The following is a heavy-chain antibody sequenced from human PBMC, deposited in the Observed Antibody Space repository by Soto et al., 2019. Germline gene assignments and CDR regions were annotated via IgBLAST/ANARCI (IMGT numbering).Heavy chain of an antibody. J-gene: IGHJ4*02. CDR2: ISYDGSNK. D-gene: IGHD3-22*01. CDR3: ARTTLSGYYYLDY. CDR1: GFPFISYA. Sequence: VGSLRLCCAASGFPFISYAMHWVRQDPGKGLEWVAVISYDGSNKYYADSVKGRFTISRDNSKNTLYLQMNSLRAEDTAVYYCARTTLSGYYYLDYWGQGTLVTVSS. V-gene: IGHV3-30-3*01.